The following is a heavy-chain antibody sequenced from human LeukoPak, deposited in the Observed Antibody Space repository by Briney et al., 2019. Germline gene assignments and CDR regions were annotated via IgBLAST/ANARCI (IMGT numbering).Heavy chain of an antibody. Sequence: SETLSLTCTVSGGSISSSAYYWGWIRQPPGKGLEWIGTVYYVGNTYYNPSLKSRVTISVDTSKNQFSLKLSSVTAADTAVYYCARVEVPAASPDYWGQGTLVTVSS. V-gene: IGHV4-39*07. CDR2: VYYVGNT. J-gene: IGHJ4*02. D-gene: IGHD2-2*01. CDR3: ARVEVPAASPDY. CDR1: GGSISSSAYY.